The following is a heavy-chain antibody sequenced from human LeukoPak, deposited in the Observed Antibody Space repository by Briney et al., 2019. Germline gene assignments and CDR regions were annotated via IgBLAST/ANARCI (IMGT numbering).Heavy chain of an antibody. CDR1: GGSISSDTYY. J-gene: IGHJ4*02. CDR2: IYTSGST. V-gene: IGHV4-61*02. Sequence: SETLSLTCTVSGGSISSDTYYWSWIRQPARKGLEWIGRIYTSGSTNYNPSLKSRVTISLDTSKNQFSLKLSSVTAADTAVYYCARDPVGVYFDYWGQGTLVTVSS. D-gene: IGHD3-16*01. CDR3: ARDPVGVYFDY.